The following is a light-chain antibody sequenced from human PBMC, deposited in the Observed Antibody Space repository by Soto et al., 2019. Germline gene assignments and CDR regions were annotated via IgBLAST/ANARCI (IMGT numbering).Light chain of an antibody. V-gene: IGKV3-11*01. CDR3: QQRSNWPLT. Sequence: VLTQSPSTLSVSPGERATLSCRASQSVSSKLAWYQQKPGQAPRLLIYDASNRATGIPARFSGSGSGTDFTLTISSLEPEDFAVYYCQQRSNWPLTFGQGTRLEIK. CDR1: QSVSSK. J-gene: IGKJ5*01. CDR2: DAS.